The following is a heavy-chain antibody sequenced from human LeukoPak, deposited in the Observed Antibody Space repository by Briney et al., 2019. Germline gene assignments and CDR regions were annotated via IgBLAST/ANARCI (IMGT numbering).Heavy chain of an antibody. CDR2: IKQDESKR. D-gene: IGHD2-2*01. J-gene: IGHJ5*02. V-gene: IGHV3-7*01. Sequence: GGSLRLSCAASRFTFSNYWMSWVRQAPGKGLEWVANIKQDESKRYYVGSVKGRFTISRDNAKNSLYLQMNSLRAEDTAVYYCAREASLYCSGNNCYWAFDLWGQGTLVTVSS. CDR3: AREASLYCSGNNCYWAFDL. CDR1: RFTFSNYW.